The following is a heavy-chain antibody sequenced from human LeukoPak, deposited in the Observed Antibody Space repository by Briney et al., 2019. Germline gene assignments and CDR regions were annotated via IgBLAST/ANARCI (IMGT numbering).Heavy chain of an antibody. J-gene: IGHJ4*02. CDR1: GYSISSGYY. Sequence: TSETLSLTCAVSGYSISSGYYWGWIRQPPGKGLEWIGSIYHSGSTYYNPSLKSRVTISVDTSKNQFSLKLSSVTAADTAVYYCARSYYGDYSDYWGQGTLVTVSS. D-gene: IGHD4-17*01. CDR2: IYHSGST. CDR3: ARSYYGDYSDY. V-gene: IGHV4-38-2*01.